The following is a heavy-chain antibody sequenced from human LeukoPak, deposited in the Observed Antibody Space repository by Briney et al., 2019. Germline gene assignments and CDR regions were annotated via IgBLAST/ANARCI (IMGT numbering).Heavy chain of an antibody. CDR2: IHYSGST. V-gene: IGHV4-31*03. CDR1: GVSINTGDYY. J-gene: IGHJ4*02. D-gene: IGHD6-6*01. CDR3: AREPLYSSSSDFDY. Sequence: SQTLSLTCTVSGVSINTGDYYSSWIRQHPGKGLEWIGYIHYSGSTYYNPSLRSRVTISGDTSKNQFSLKLISVTAADTAVYYCAREPLYSSSSDFDYWGQGTLVTVSS.